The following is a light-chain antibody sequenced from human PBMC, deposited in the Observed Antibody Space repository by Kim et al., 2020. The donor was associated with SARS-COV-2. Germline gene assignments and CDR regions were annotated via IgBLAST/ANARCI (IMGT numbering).Light chain of an antibody. Sequence: DIQMTQTPSTVSSAVGDRVTITCRASQGIGTWLALYQQKPGKAPKLLIFDASNLQSRVPSRFSGSGSGTQFTLTISSLQPDDYGTYFCQQYSRDSRTFGQGTKVDIK. CDR1: QGIGTW. CDR2: DAS. CDR3: QQYSRDSRT. V-gene: IGKV1-5*01. J-gene: IGKJ1*01.